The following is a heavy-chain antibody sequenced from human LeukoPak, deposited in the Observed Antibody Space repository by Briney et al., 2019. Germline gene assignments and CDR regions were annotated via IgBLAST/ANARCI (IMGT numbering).Heavy chain of an antibody. D-gene: IGHD6-19*01. Sequence: GGSLRLSCAVSGLTFSSPWMDWVRQAPGKGLEWVASINPDGNKKYSADSVKGRFTISRDNAENSLYLQMNSLRAEDTAVYYCAKGGVSSGWYNYFDYWGQGTLVTVSS. CDR2: INPDGNKK. CDR3: AKGGVSSGWYNYFDY. J-gene: IGHJ4*02. V-gene: IGHV3-7*03. CDR1: GLTFSSPW.